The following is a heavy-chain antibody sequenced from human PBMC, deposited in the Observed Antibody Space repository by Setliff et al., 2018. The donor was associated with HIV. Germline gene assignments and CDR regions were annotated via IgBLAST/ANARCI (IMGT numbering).Heavy chain of an antibody. CDR2: LYYSGST. J-gene: IGHJ6*03. CDR3: ARAMGANWSYYYYMDV. Sequence: SETLSLTCTVSGGSVSSYHWTWIRQPPGKGLEWIGYLYYSGSTYYNPFLKSRVTISIDTSKKQLSLKLNSVTAADTAVYYCARAMGANWSYYYYMDVWGKGTTVTVS. D-gene: IGHD1-26*01. V-gene: IGHV4-59*02. CDR1: GGSVSSYH.